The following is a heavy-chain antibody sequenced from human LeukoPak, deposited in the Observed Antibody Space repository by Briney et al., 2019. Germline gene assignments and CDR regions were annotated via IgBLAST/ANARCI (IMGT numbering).Heavy chain of an antibody. J-gene: IGHJ6*03. CDR2: IWYVGSNK. V-gene: IGHV3-33*01. D-gene: IGHD6-6*01. CDR3: ARDQYSSSPGRGYMDV. CDR1: RFILSSYG. Sequence: GWSLTLSCVASRFILSSYGMHWVRQAAGHGLEGVTVIWYVGSNKYYADSVKGRFTISRDNSKTTLYLQTNSLRAEDTAVYYWARDQYSSSPGRGYMDVWGKGTTVTVSS.